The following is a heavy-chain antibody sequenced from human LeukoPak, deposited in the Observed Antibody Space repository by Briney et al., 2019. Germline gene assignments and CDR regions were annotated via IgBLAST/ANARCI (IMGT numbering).Heavy chain of an antibody. CDR3: ARGFDGSTFDY. J-gene: IGHJ4*02. D-gene: IGHD3-9*01. CDR1: GFTFSSYA. V-gene: IGHV3-64*01. CDR2: ISSNGGST. Sequence: GGSLRLSCAASGFTFSSYAMHWVRQAPGKGLEYVSAISSNGGSTYYANSVKGRFTISRDNSKNTLYLQMGSLRAEDMAVYYCARGFDGSTFDYWGQGTLVTVSS.